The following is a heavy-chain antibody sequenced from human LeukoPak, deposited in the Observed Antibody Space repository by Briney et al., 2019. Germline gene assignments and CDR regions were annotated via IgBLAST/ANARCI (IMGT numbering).Heavy chain of an antibody. V-gene: IGHV4-4*02. CDR1: GGSISSGKW. Sequence: SGTLSLTCAVSGGSISSGKWWCWVRQLPGKGLEWIGETYHSGNTNYNPSLKSRVTISVDKSKNQFSLKLSSVTAADTAVYYCARPYYYYMDVWGKGTTVTVPS. CDR3: ARPYYYYMDV. J-gene: IGHJ6*03. CDR2: TYHSGNT.